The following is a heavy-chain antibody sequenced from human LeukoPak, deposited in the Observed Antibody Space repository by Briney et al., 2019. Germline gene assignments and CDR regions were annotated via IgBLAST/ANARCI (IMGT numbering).Heavy chain of an antibody. CDR2: IKAKAHGGTI. V-gene: IGHV3-15*01. Sequence: PGGSLRLSCAASGFTLINAWMAWVRQAPGKGLEWVGRIKAKAHGGTIEYAAPVKGRFTISRDDSKNTLYLQMNSLKTEDTAVYYCTTDGVGVEGATYDNWGQGTLVSVSS. CDR1: GFTLINAW. J-gene: IGHJ4*02. CDR3: TTDGVGVEGATYDN. D-gene: IGHD1-26*01.